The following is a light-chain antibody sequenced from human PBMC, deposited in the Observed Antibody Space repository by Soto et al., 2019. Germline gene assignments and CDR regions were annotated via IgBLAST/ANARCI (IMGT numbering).Light chain of an antibody. Sequence: QSALTQPPSASASPGQSVTISCTGTSSDVGAYNYVSRYQQHPGKAPKLIIYEVNKRPSGVPDRFSGSKSGNTASLTVSGLQAEDEADYYCNSYAGTNNRGVFGGGTKVTVL. CDR2: EVN. J-gene: IGLJ2*01. CDR1: SSDVGAYNY. V-gene: IGLV2-8*01. CDR3: NSYAGTNNRGV.